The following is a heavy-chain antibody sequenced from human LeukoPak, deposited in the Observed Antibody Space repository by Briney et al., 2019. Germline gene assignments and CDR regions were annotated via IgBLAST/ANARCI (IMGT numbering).Heavy chain of an antibody. CDR1: GFTFSDYY. CDR3: ASDIVATSGDF. D-gene: IGHD5-12*01. Sequence: GGSLRLSCSASGFTFSDYYMSWLRQAPGKGLEWVAYITSSGDDIYYADSVKGRFTISRDNAKNALFLRMSSLRVEDTATYYCASDIVATSGDFWGQGTLVSVSS. CDR2: ITSSGDDI. V-gene: IGHV3-11*01. J-gene: IGHJ4*02.